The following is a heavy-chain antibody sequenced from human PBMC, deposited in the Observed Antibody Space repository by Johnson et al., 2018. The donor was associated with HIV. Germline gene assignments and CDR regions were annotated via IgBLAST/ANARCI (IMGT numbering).Heavy chain of an antibody. CDR1: GFPYSSFA. D-gene: IGHD3-3*01. J-gene: IGHJ3*01. CDR3: AKDLGERECEEWASDYYDFGRDIPCQDPRGVVGTFDV. CDR2: ISGRGDNI. V-gene: IGHV3-23*01. Sequence: EVLLLESGGTVVQPGGSLRLSCETSGFPYSSFAMSWVRQAPGKGLEWLSRISGRGDNIYSADSVKGRFSISRDNSKNMLYLQMDSLRVEDTALYYCAKDLGERECEEWASDYYDFGRDIPCQDPRGVVGTFDVWGQGTMVTVSS.